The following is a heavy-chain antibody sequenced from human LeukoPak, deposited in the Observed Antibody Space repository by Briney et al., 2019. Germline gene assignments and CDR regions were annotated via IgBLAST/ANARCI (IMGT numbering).Heavy chain of an antibody. J-gene: IGHJ4*02. CDR1: GYTFTTYG. CDR3: ARDYYDSGSSPDY. CDR2: ISAYNGNT. V-gene: IGHV1-18*01. Sequence: GASVKVSCKASGYTFTTYGITWVRQAPGQGLEWMGWISAYNGNTKYAQKLRDRVTMTTDTSTSTAYMDLRSLRSDDTAVYYCARDYYDSGSSPDYWGQGPLATVSS. D-gene: IGHD3-10*01.